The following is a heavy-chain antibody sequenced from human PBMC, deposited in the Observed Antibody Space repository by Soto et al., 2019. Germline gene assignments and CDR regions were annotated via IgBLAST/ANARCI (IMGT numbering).Heavy chain of an antibody. CDR2: IRGSSGST. CDR3: VKGAWLDY. CDR1: GFTFSTFD. J-gene: IGHJ4*02. V-gene: IGHV3-23*01. Sequence: EVQLLESGGGLVQPGGSLRLSCAASGFTFSTFDMTWVRQPPGKGLEWVSLIRGSSGSTYYADSVKGRFTIFKDISKNTLSLQMNSLRAEDTTVYFCVKGAWLDYWGQGNMVTVSS.